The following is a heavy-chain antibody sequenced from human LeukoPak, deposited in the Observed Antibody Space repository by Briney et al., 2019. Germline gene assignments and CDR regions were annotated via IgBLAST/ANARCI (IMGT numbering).Heavy chain of an antibody. J-gene: IGHJ3*02. CDR3: ARCYYYDSSGYPLPDAFDI. V-gene: IGHV3-21*01. D-gene: IGHD3-22*01. CDR2: ISSSSSYI. Sequence: PGGSLRLSCAASGFTFSSYSMNWVRQAPGKGLEWVSSISSSSSYIYYADSVKGRFTISRDNAKNSLYLQMNSLRAEDRAVYYGARCYYYDSSGYPLPDAFDIWGQGTMVTVSS. CDR1: GFTFSSYS.